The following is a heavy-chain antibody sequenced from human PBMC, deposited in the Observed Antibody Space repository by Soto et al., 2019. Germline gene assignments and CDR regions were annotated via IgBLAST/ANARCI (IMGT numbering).Heavy chain of an antibody. CDR1: GGTFSSYA. Sequence: ASVKVSCKASGGTFSSYAISWVRQAPGKGLEWMGGFDPEDGETIYAQKFQGRVTMTEDTSTDTAYMELSSLRSEDTAVYYCATAYSSSWYGYYYGMDVWGQGTTVTVSS. J-gene: IGHJ6*02. D-gene: IGHD6-13*01. V-gene: IGHV1-24*01. CDR3: ATAYSSSWYGYYYGMDV. CDR2: FDPEDGET.